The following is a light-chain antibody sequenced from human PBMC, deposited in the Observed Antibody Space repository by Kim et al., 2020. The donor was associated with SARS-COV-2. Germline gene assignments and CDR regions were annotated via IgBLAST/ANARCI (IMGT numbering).Light chain of an antibody. CDR1: SGSIASNY. CDR3: QSYDSSNQKV. CDR2: EDN. V-gene: IGLV6-57*02. J-gene: IGLJ3*02. Sequence: NFMLTQPHSVSESPGKTVTISCTGSSGSIASNYVQWYQQRPGSAPTTVIYEDNQRPSGVPDRFSGSIDSSSNSASLTISGLKTEDEADYYCQSYDSSNQKVFGGGTQLTVL.